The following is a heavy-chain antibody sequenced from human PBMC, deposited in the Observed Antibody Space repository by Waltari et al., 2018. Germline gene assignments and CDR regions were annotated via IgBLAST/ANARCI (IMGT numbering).Heavy chain of an antibody. CDR1: GFTFTSSA. Sequence: QMQLVQSGPEVKKPGTSVKVSCKASGFTFTSSAMQWVRQARGQRLEWLGWIAVGGGNTNYAQKLQERVTITSDMTTSTAYMELSSLRSEDTAVYYCAAGHYYDSSGYYEDDWGQGTLVTVSS. CDR2: IAVGGGNT. D-gene: IGHD3-22*01. J-gene: IGHJ4*02. CDR3: AAGHYYDSSGYYEDD. V-gene: IGHV1-58*02.